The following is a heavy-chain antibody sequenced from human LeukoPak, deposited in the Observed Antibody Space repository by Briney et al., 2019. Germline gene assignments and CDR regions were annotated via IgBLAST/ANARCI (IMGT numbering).Heavy chain of an antibody. CDR1: GFTFSDYY. V-gene: IGHV3-11*01. J-gene: IGHJ4*02. D-gene: IGHD3-22*01. CDR2: ISSSGSTI. CDR3: AKRGVVIRVILVGFHKEAYYFDS. Sequence: GGSLRLSCAASGFTFSDYYMSWIRQAPGKGLEWVSYISSSGSTIYYADSVKGRFTISRDNRKNTLYLQMNSLRAEDTAMYFCAKRGVVIRVILVGFHKEAYYFDSWGQGALVTASS.